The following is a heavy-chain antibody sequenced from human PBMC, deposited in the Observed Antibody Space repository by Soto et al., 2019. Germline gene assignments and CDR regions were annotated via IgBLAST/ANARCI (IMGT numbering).Heavy chain of an antibody. Sequence: GESLKISCTGSGYSFTSYWISWVRQMPGKGLEWMGRIDPSDSYTNYSPSFQGHVTISADKSISTAYLQWSSLKASDTAMYYCARGNYFGSGNSYFDYWGQGALVTVSS. CDR1: GYSFTSYW. D-gene: IGHD3-10*01. CDR3: ARGNYFGSGNSYFDY. CDR2: IDPSDSYT. J-gene: IGHJ4*02. V-gene: IGHV5-10-1*01.